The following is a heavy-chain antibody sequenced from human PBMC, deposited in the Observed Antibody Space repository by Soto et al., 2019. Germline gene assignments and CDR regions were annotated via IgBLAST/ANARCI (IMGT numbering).Heavy chain of an antibody. Sequence: EVLLVESGGGLVQPGGSLKLSCASSGFVFKDSSIHWVRQASGKGLEWVGRIRDRAYNYATSYAASVKGRFTISRDDSGNTAFLQMNRLKTEDTAIYYCTRLISAAQDYWGQGTRVTVSS. CDR3: TRLISAAQDY. CDR2: IRDRAYNYAT. D-gene: IGHD3-22*01. CDR1: GFVFKDSS. J-gene: IGHJ4*02. V-gene: IGHV3-73*01.